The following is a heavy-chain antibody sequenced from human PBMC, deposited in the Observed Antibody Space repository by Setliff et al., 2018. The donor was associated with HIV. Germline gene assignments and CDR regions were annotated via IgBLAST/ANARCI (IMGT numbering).Heavy chain of an antibody. J-gene: IGHJ4*02. Sequence: GASVKVSCKASGYTFDSYGIGWVRQAPGQGLEYLGWIGTYSGNTDYAQSVQGRVTMTRDTSTGTVYMDLRSLRSDDTAMYYCAREKYGDKFDYWGQGTLVTVSS. V-gene: IGHV1-18*01. D-gene: IGHD2-8*01. CDR1: GYTFDSYG. CDR3: AREKYGDKFDY. CDR2: IGTYSGNT.